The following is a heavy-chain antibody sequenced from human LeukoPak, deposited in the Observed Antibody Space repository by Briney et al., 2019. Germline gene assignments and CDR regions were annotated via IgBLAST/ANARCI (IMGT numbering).Heavy chain of an antibody. CDR3: AREPEGGNVDY. CDR1: GFTFSSYW. J-gene: IGHJ4*02. D-gene: IGHD1-1*01. V-gene: IGHV3-7*03. CDR2: IKQDGSER. Sequence: GGSLRLSCAASGFTFSSYWMSWVRQAPGKGLEWVANIKQDGSERYYVDSVKGRFTISRDNAKNSLYLQMNNLRAEDTAVYYCAREPEGGNVDYWGQGTLVAVSS.